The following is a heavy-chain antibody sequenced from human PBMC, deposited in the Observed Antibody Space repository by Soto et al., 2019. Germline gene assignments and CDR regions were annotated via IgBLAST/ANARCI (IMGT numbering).Heavy chain of an antibody. D-gene: IGHD3-10*01. CDR2: LSATGDTT. Sequence: PGGSLRLSCAASGFAFSGYAMTWVRQAPGKGLEWVSALSATGDTTYYAESVKGRFTISRDNSKNTLFLQMNSLRAEDTAIYYCAKKVNSGPGSQYFDYWGQGTLVTVSS. CDR1: GFAFSGYA. CDR3: AKKVNSGPGSQYFDY. J-gene: IGHJ4*02. V-gene: IGHV3-23*01.